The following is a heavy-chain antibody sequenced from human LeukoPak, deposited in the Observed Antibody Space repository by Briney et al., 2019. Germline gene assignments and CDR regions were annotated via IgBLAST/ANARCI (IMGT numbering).Heavy chain of an antibody. D-gene: IGHD3-10*01. V-gene: IGHV4-59*01. CDR3: ARGADPYYYGSGSYWYDY. CDR1: GGSISSYY. CDR2: IYYSGST. Sequence: SETLSLTCTVSGGSISSYYWSWIRQPPGEGLEWIGYIYYSGSTNYNPSLKSRVTISVDTSKNQFSLKLSSVTAADTAVYYCARGADPYYYGSGSYWYDYWGQGTLVTVSS. J-gene: IGHJ4*02.